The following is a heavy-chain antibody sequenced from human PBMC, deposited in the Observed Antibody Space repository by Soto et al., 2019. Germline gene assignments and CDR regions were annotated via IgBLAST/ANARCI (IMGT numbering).Heavy chain of an antibody. CDR1: GFTFSSYA. Sequence: GGSLRLSCAASGFTFSSYAMHWVRQAPGKGLEWVAVISYDGSNKYYADSVKGRFTISRDNSKNTLYLQMNSLRAEDTAVYYCARDEMEYSYGYLLDYRGQRTPVTVSS. J-gene: IGHJ4*02. CDR2: ISYDGSNK. V-gene: IGHV3-30-3*01. D-gene: IGHD5-18*01. CDR3: ARDEMEYSYGYLLDY.